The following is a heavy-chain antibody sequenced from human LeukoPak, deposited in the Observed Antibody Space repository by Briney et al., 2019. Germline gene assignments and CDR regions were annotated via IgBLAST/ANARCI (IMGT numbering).Heavy chain of an antibody. Sequence: SSQTLSLTCTVSGDSISSSTYYWSWIRQPPGKGLEWIGYIYYSGSTNYNPSLKSRVTISVDTSKNQFSLKLSSVTAADTAVYYCARRRENYYDCSGYPWAYWGQGTLVTVSS. CDR3: ARRRENYYDCSGYPWAY. D-gene: IGHD3-22*01. V-gene: IGHV4-61*05. CDR2: IYYSGST. J-gene: IGHJ4*02. CDR1: GDSISSSTYY.